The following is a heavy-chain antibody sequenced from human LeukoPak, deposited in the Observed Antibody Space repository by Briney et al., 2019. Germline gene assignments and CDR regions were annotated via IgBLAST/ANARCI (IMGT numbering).Heavy chain of an antibody. CDR3: ARDFGRTIYDY. V-gene: IGHV1-69*13. J-gene: IGHJ4*02. D-gene: IGHD3-10*01. CDR2: IFPICSTA. CDR1: GATFISYA. Sequence: ASVKVSCKASGATFISYAISWVREAPGQGLEWMGGIFPICSTANYAQKFPVRGRITADESTSTAYTELSSLRSEDTAVYYCARDFGRTIYDYWGQEALVTVST.